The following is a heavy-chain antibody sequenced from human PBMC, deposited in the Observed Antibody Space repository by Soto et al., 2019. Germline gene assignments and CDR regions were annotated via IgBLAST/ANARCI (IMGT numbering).Heavy chain of an antibody. D-gene: IGHD6-6*01. Sequence: QVQLQESGPGLVKPSQTLSLTCTVSGGSISSGDYYWSWIRQPPGKGLEWLGYIYYSGSTYYNPSLKSRVTLSVDPSISQFSLKLSSVTAADTAAYYCARGGRMVVRGDFDLWGRGTLVTVSS. CDR3: ARGGRMVVRGDFDL. J-gene: IGHJ2*01. V-gene: IGHV4-30-4*01. CDR1: GGSISSGDYY. CDR2: IYYSGST.